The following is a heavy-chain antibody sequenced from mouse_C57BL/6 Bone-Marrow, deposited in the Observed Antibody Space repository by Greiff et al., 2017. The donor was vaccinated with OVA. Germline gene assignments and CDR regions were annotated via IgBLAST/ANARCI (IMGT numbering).Heavy chain of an antibody. CDR2: IYPGDGDT. V-gene: IGHV1-80*01. CDR1: GYAFSSYW. Sequence: QVQLKESGAELVKPGASVKISCKASGYAFSSYWMNWVKQRPGKGLEWIGQIYPGDGDTNYNGKFKGKATLTADKSSSTAYMQLNSLTSEDSAVYFCASDYDGRFDYWGQGTTLTVSS. CDR3: ASDYDGRFDY. D-gene: IGHD2-4*01. J-gene: IGHJ2*01.